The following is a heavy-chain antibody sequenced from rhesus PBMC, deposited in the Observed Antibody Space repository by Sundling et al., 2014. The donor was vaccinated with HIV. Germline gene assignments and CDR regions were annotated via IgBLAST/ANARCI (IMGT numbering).Heavy chain of an antibody. CDR1: GGSISSSNW. D-gene: IGHD4-23*01. CDR3: ARDVNTLTSF. CDR2: IYGDTGST. V-gene: IGHV4-93*01. Sequence: QVQLQESGPAVVKPSETLSLTCAVSGGSISSSNWWNWIRQSPGKGLEWIGGIYGDTGSTYYNPPSRVESPFQKTRPRTSSPSKLRSLTAADTAVYYCARDVNTLTSFWGRGTPRSPSPQ. J-gene: IGHJ4*01.